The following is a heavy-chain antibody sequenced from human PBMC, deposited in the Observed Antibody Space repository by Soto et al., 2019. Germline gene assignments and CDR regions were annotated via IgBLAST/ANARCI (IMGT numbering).Heavy chain of an antibody. V-gene: IGHV4-30-2*01. J-gene: IGHJ4*02. CDR2: IYHSGST. CDR1: GGSISSGGYS. Sequence: QLQLQESGSGLVKPSQTLSLTCAVSGGSISSGGYSWSWIRQPPGKGLEWIGYIYHSGSTYYNPSLKSRVTRSVDRSKNQFSLKLSSVTAADTAVYYCARDQSYGGGLFDYWGQGTLVTVSS. CDR3: ARDQSYGGGLFDY. D-gene: IGHD2-15*01.